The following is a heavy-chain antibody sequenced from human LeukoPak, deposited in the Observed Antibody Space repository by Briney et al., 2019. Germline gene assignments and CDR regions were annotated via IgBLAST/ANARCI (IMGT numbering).Heavy chain of an antibody. CDR2: TFSGDSDT. Sequence: GESLKISCKGAGYSFPAYWIGWGRQMPGKGLEWMGITFSGDSDTKYSPSFQGQVTITADKSIITAFLQWSSLKASDTAMYYCARRHGGSNAFDIWGQGTKVIVSS. V-gene: IGHV5-51*01. J-gene: IGHJ3*02. CDR3: ARRHGGSNAFDI. CDR1: GYSFPAYW. D-gene: IGHD2-2*01.